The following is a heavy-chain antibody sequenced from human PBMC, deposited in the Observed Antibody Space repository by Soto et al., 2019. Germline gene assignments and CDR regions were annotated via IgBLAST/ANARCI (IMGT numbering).Heavy chain of an antibody. D-gene: IGHD3-9*01. CDR1: GGSFSGYY. V-gene: IGHV4-34*01. CDR3: SRGDILTGYYNFDY. J-gene: IGHJ4*02. CDR2: INHSVST. Sequence: SETLSLTCAVYGGSFSGYYWSWIRQPPGKGLEWIGEINHSVSTNYNPSLKSRVTISVDTSKNQFSLKLSSVTAAYTAVYYCSRGDILTGYYNFDYWGQGTLVTVSS.